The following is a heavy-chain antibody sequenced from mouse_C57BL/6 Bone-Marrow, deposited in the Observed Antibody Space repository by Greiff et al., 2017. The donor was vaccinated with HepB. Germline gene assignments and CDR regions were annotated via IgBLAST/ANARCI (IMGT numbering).Heavy chain of an antibody. CDR3: ARVSSGYAMDY. J-gene: IGHJ4*01. CDR1: GFTFSSYA. V-gene: IGHV5-4*01. Sequence: EVQRVESGGGLVKPGGSLKLSCAASGFTFSSYAMSWVRQTPEKRLEWVATISDGGSYTYYPDNVKGRFTISRDNAKNNLYLQMSHLKSEDTAMYYCARVSSGYAMDYWGQGTSVTVSS. CDR2: ISDGGSYT. D-gene: IGHD3-2*02.